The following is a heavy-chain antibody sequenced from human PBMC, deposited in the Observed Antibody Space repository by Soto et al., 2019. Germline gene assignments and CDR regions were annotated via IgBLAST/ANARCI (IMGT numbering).Heavy chain of an antibody. CDR1: GDTFTDYY. J-gene: IGHJ5*02. V-gene: IGHV1-8*01. CDR3: ARGNVLLWFGELFSWNWFDP. D-gene: IGHD3-10*01. Sequence: GASVKVSCKASGDTFTDYYIHWVRQAPGQGLEWLGWMNPNSGNTGYAQKFQGRVTMTRNTSISTAYMELSSLRSEDTAVYYCARGNVLLWFGELFSWNWFDPWGQGTLVTVSS. CDR2: MNPNSGNT.